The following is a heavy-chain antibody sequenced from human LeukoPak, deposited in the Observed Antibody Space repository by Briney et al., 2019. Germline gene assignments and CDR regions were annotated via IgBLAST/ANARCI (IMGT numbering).Heavy chain of an antibody. CDR3: ARVVGAGNWFDP. Sequence: SQTLSLTCTVSGGSISSGGYYWSWIRQHPGKGLEWIGYIYYSGSTYYNPSLKSRLTISVDRSKNQFSLRLSSVTAADTAIYYCARVVGAGNWFDPWGQGTLVTVSS. CDR1: GGSISSGGYY. V-gene: IGHV4-31*03. CDR2: IYYSGST. D-gene: IGHD1-26*01. J-gene: IGHJ5*02.